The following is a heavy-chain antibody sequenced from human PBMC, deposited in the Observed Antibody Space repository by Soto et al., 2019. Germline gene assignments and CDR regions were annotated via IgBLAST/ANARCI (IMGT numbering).Heavy chain of an antibody. D-gene: IGHD4-17*01. J-gene: IGHJ4*02. V-gene: IGHV4-31*03. CDR1: AGSISSGGYY. CDR2: IYSSGNT. Sequence: PSETLSLTCTVSAGSISSGGYYWTWIRQHPGKGLEWIGYIYSSGNTFCNPSLKSRITMSLDTSKTQFSLNLESVTAADTAIYYCARRDLGRSATVTTYLDYWGLGTLVTGSS. CDR3: ARRDLGRSATVTTYLDY.